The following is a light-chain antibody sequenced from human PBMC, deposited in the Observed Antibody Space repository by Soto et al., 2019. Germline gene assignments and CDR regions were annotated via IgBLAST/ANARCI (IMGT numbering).Light chain of an antibody. J-gene: IGLJ1*01. V-gene: IGLV2-23*02. CDR1: SSDVGSYNL. Sequence: QSVLTXPASVSGSPGQSITISCTGTSSDVGSYNLVSWYQQHPGKAPKLMIYEVSKRPSGVSNRFSGSKSGNTASLTISGLQAEDEADYYCCSYAGSSTYVFGTGTMVTVL. CDR3: CSYAGSSTYV. CDR2: EVS.